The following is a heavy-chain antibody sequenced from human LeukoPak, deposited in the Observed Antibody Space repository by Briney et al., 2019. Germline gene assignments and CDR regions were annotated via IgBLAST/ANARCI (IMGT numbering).Heavy chain of an antibody. Sequence: ASVKVSCKASGYTFTSYYMHWVRQAPGQGLEWMGIINPSGGSTSYAQKFQGTVTMTRDMSTSTVYMELSSLRSEDTAVYYCARDRDSSGYYYVGDAFDIWGQGTMVTVSS. CDR1: GYTFTSYY. V-gene: IGHV1-46*01. CDR3: ARDRDSSGYYYVGDAFDI. D-gene: IGHD3-22*01. J-gene: IGHJ3*02. CDR2: INPSGGST.